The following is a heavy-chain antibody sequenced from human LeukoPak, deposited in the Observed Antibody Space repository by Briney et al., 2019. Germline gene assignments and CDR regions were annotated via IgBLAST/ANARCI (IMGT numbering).Heavy chain of an antibody. V-gene: IGHV3-30*02. CDR1: GFTFTNYA. CDR3: ARDGLYSSSCDY. Sequence: GGSLRLSCAASGFTFTNYAMAWVRQAPGKGLEWVAFIRYDGSNKYYADSVKGRFTISRDNSKNTLYLQMNSLRAEDTAVYYCARDGLYSSSCDYWGQGTLVTVSS. CDR2: IRYDGSNK. J-gene: IGHJ4*02. D-gene: IGHD6-13*01.